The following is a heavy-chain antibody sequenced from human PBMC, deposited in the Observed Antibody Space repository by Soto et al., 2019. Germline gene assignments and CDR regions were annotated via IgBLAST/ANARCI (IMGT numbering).Heavy chain of an antibody. V-gene: IGHV4-31*03. CDR3: ARVNRSFDNCFDP. Sequence: QVQLQESGPGLVKPSQTLSLTCSVSGGSISSGGYHWSWIRQHPGKGLEWIGYIYYSGNTYYSPSLKSRITISVDTSKNQFSLQLSSVTAADTAVYYCARVNRSFDNCFDPWGQGTLVTVSS. D-gene: IGHD3-10*01. CDR2: IYYSGNT. J-gene: IGHJ5*02. CDR1: GGSISSGGYH.